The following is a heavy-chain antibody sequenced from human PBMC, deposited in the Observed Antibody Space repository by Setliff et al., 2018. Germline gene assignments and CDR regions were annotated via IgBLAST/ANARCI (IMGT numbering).Heavy chain of an antibody. CDR1: GGSISSGYYY. CDR3: ARELYYYGSGSWTFDP. V-gene: IGHV4-31*03. D-gene: IGHD3-10*01. CDR2: IYYSGST. J-gene: IGHJ5*02. Sequence: SETLSLTCTVSGGSISSGYYYWSWIRQHPGKDLEWIGYIYYSGSTSYNPSLKSRATISVDTSKDQFSLNLTPVTAADTAVYYCARELYYYGSGSWTFDPWGQGTLVTVSS.